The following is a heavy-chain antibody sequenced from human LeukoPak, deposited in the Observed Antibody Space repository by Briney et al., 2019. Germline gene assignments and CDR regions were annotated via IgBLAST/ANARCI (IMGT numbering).Heavy chain of an antibody. CDR1: GYTFTSYG. D-gene: IGHD4-17*01. V-gene: IGHV1-18*01. Sequence: ASVKVSFKASGYTFTSYGISWVRQAPGQGLEWMGWISAYNGHTNYAQKFQGRVTMTTDTSTSTAYMELSSLRSEDTAVYYCARGMVFDYGDPIDYWGQGTLVTVSS. CDR2: ISAYNGHT. J-gene: IGHJ4*02. CDR3: ARGMVFDYGDPIDY.